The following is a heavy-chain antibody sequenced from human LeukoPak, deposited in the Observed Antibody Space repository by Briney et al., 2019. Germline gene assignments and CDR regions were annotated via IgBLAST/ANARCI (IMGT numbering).Heavy chain of an antibody. CDR2: ISSSGSTI. D-gene: IGHD3-16*01. CDR1: GFTFSSYE. J-gene: IGHJ3*02. CDR3: ARARLTDYVWGRRTFDI. V-gene: IGHV3-48*03. Sequence: GGSLRLSCAVSGFTFSSYEMNWARQAPGKGLEWISYISSSGSTIYYADSVKGRFTISRDNAKKSLYLQMNSLRAEDTAVYYCARARLTDYVWGRRTFDIWGQGTMVTISP.